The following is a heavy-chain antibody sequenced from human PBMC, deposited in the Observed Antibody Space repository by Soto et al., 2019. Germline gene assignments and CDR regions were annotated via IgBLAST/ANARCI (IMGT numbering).Heavy chain of an antibody. CDR1: GGSFSGWH. Sequence: QVQVQQWGAGLLKFSETLSLTCAVNGGSFSGWHWNWIRQPPGKGLEWMGEASHNGGANYNPSPESRVTISVDRSRNPLSLKLTAVSAADTDVYYCARSRNRDVGGPGTTVIVSS. CDR3: ARSRNRDV. V-gene: IGHV4-34*01. J-gene: IGHJ6*02. D-gene: IGHD1-1*01. CDR2: ASHNGGA.